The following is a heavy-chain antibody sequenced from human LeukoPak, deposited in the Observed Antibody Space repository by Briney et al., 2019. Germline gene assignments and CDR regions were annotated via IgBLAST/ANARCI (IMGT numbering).Heavy chain of an antibody. J-gene: IGHJ4*02. CDR3: ARVIVVVPAANYYFDY. Sequence: SETLSLTCAVYGGSFSGYYWSWIRQPPGKGLEWIGYIYYSGSTYYNPSLKSRVTISVDTSKNQFSLKLSSVTAADTAVYYCARVIVVVPAANYYFDYWGQGTLVTVSS. CDR2: IYYSGST. CDR1: GGSFSGYY. D-gene: IGHD2-2*01. V-gene: IGHV4-34*09.